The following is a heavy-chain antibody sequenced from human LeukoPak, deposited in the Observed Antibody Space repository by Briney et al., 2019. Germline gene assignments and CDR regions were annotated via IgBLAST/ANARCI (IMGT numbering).Heavy chain of an antibody. J-gene: IGHJ4*02. V-gene: IGHV3-30*03. CDR2: ISYDGSNK. Sequence: GGSLRLSCAASGFTFSSYGMHWVRQAPGKGLEWVAVISYDGSNKYYADSVKGRFTISRDNSKNTLYLQMNSLRAEDTAVYYCASPPTGYYDSSGYYFDYWGQGTLVTVSS. CDR3: ASPPTGYYDSSGYYFDY. CDR1: GFTFSSYG. D-gene: IGHD3-22*01.